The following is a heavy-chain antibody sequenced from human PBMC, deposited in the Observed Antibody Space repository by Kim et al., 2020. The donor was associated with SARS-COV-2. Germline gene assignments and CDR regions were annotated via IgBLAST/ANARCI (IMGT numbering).Heavy chain of an antibody. CDR2: IYYSGST. J-gene: IGHJ5*02. CDR3: ARSHGYSSSWYGGLYWFDP. Sequence: SETLSLTCTVSGGSISSSSYYWGWIRQPPGKGLEWIGSIYYSGSTYYNPSLKSRVTISVDTSKNQFSLKLSSVTAADTAVYYCARSHGYSSSWYGGLYWFDPWGQGTLVTVSS. V-gene: IGHV4-39*01. D-gene: IGHD6-13*01. CDR1: GGSISSSSYY.